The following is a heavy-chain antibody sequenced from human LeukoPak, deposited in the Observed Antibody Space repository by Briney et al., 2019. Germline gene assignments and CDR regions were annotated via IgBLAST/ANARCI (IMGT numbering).Heavy chain of an antibody. D-gene: IGHD2-2*01. CDR2: ISYDGSNK. CDR1: GFTFSSYA. V-gene: IGHV3-30-3*01. J-gene: IGHJ3*02. CDR3: ARDHQDIVVVPASGAFDI. Sequence: PGGSLRLSCAASGFTFSSYAMHWVRQAPGKGLEWVAVISYDGSNKYYADSVKGRFTISRDNSKNTLYLQMNSLRAEDTAVYYCARDHQDIVVVPASGAFDIWGQGTMVTVSS.